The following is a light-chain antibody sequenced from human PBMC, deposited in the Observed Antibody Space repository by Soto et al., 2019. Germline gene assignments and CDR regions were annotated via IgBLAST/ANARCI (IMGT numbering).Light chain of an antibody. CDR3: CSYAGTYTFYV. J-gene: IGLJ1*01. V-gene: IGLV2-11*01. CDR2: DVT. CDR1: NSDVGGYDY. Sequence: QSALTQPRSVSGSPGQSVTISCTGTNSDVGGYDYVSWYQQHPGKAPKLMIYDVTKRPSGVPDRFSGSRSGNTASLTISGLQAEDDTDYYCCSYAGTYTFYVFGTGTKVTVL.